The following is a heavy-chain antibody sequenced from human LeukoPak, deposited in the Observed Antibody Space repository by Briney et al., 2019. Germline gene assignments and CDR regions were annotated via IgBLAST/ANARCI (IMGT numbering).Heavy chain of an antibody. CDR1: GYTFTGYY. D-gene: IGHD2-21*02. Sequence: ASVKVSCKASGYTFTGYYMHWVRQATGQGLEWMGWMNPNSGNTGYAQKFQGRVTITRNTSISTAYMELSSLRSEDTAVYYCARDSGAYCGGDCYSNGDNWFDPWGQGTLVTVSS. CDR2: MNPNSGNT. V-gene: IGHV1-8*03. J-gene: IGHJ5*02. CDR3: ARDSGAYCGGDCYSNGDNWFDP.